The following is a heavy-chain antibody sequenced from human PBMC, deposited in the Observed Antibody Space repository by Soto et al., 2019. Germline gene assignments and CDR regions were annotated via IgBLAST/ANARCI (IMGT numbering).Heavy chain of an antibody. V-gene: IGHV3-23*01. Sequence: EVQVLESGGGLVQPGGSLRLSCVASGFTFSRFGMNWVRQAPGKGLEGVSGVRSDGETKYNAESWKGRFTVSRDTSKKTVYVQMNSLRAEDTALYFCAKGKGVGATPDGANCWGQGTPVTVSS. CDR1: GFTFSRFG. J-gene: IGHJ4*02. D-gene: IGHD1-26*01. CDR3: AKGKGVGATPDGANC. CDR2: VRSDGETK.